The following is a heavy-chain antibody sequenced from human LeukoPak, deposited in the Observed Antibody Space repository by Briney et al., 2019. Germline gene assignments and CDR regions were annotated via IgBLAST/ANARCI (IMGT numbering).Heavy chain of an antibody. D-gene: IGHD6-13*01. CDR1: GYTFTGYY. CDR2: INPNSGGT. Sequence: ASVKVSCKASGYTFTGYYMHWVRRAPGQGLEWMGRINPNSGGTNYAQKFQGRVTMTRDTSISTAYMELSRLRSDDTAVYYCARDLDSSSWTDYWGQGTLVFVSS. V-gene: IGHV1-2*06. CDR3: ARDLDSSSWTDY. J-gene: IGHJ4*02.